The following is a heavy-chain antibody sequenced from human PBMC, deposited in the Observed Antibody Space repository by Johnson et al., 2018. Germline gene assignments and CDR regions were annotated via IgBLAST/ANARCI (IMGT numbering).Heavy chain of an antibody. Sequence: EVQLVESGGGLVQPGGSLRLSCAASGFTFRNYVLSWVRQAPGKGLEWVSAVIGSGDSTYSADPVTGWFTISRENSKNTLYLQMKSLRAEDTAVDYGVRAYADSSTYFRTEYCQHWGQGTLVTVSS. CDR2: VIGSGDST. J-gene: IGHJ1*01. V-gene: IGHV3-23*04. CDR1: GFTFRNYV. D-gene: IGHD3-22*01. CDR3: VRAYADSSTYFRTEYCQH.